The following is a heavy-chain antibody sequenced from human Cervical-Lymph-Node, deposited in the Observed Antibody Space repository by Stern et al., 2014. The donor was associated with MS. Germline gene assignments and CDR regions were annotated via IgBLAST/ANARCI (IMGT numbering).Heavy chain of an antibody. Sequence: QVQLVQSGSELKKPGASVKVSCKASGYTFRTSAMNWIRQAPGQGLEWMGWIDTNTGDPAYAQDFTGRFVFSLDTSVSTAHLQITNLKAEDTAVYYCARRRTSCSDTDCSFWYFDLWGRGTLVTVSS. CDR1: GYTFRTSA. CDR3: ARRRTSCSDTDCSFWYFDL. D-gene: IGHD2-21*02. J-gene: IGHJ2*01. CDR2: IDTNTGDP. V-gene: IGHV7-4-1*02.